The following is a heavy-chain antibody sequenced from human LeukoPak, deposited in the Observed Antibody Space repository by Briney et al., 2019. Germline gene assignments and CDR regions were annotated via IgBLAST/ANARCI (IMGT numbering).Heavy chain of an antibody. CDR3: TRQQYYYDSSGYYLGMIEGPIDY. CDR1: GFTFGDYA. D-gene: IGHD3-22*01. V-gene: IGHV3-49*04. J-gene: IGHJ4*02. CDR2: IRSKAYGGTT. Sequence: GGSLRLSCTASGFTFGDYAMSWVRQAPGKGLEWVGFIRSKAYGGTTAYAASVKGRFTISRDDSKSIAYLQMNSLKTKDTAVYYCTRQQYYYDSSGYYLGMIEGPIDYWGQGTLVTVSS.